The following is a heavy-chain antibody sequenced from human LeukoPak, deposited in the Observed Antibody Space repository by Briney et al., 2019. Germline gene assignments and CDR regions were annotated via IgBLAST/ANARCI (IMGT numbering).Heavy chain of an antibody. CDR2: IYYTGIT. CDR1: GRSFSGYY. Sequence: SETLSLTCAVYGRSFSGYYWSWIRQPPGKGLEWIGYIYYTGITKYNPSLKSRVTISVDTSKNQFSLRLTSVTAADTAVYYCARVSFHYHSGNYGWYFDSWGQGTLVTVSS. V-gene: IGHV4-59*01. CDR3: ARVSFHYHSGNYGWYFDS. J-gene: IGHJ4*02. D-gene: IGHD3-10*01.